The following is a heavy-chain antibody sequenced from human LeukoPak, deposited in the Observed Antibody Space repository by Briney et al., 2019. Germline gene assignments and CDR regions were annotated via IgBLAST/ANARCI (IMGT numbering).Heavy chain of an antibody. D-gene: IGHD3-3*01. J-gene: IGHJ4*02. V-gene: IGHV1-2*02. CDR3: ARGDYDFWSGYPIYDY. CDR2: INPNSGGT. CDR1: GYTFTGYY. Sequence: ASVKVSCKASGYTFTGYYMHWVRQAPGQGLEWMGWINPNSGGTIYAQKFQGRVTMTRDTPISTAYMELSRLRSDDTAVYYCARGDYDFWSGYPIYDYWGQGTPVTVSS.